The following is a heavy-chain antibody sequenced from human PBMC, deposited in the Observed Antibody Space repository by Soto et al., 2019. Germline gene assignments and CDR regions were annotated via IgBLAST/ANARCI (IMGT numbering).Heavy chain of an antibody. Sequence: QVQLVESGGGVVQPGRSLRLSCAASGFTFSSYAMHWVRQAPGKGLEWVAVISYDGSNKYYADSVKGRFTISRDNSKNTXYXXMNSLRAEDTAVYYCARGRLAGQWLRYYYYYGMDVWGQGTTVTVSS. CDR2: ISYDGSNK. D-gene: IGHD5-12*01. CDR3: ARGRLAGQWLRYYYYYGMDV. CDR1: GFTFSSYA. J-gene: IGHJ6*02. V-gene: IGHV3-30-3*01.